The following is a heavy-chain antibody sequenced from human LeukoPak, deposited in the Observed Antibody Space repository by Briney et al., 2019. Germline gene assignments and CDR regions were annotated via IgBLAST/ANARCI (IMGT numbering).Heavy chain of an antibody. Sequence: SETLSLTCAVYGGSFSGYYWSWIRQPPGKGLEWIGEINHSGSTNYNPSLKSRVTISVDTSKNQFSLKLSSVTAADTAVYYCARANSTWFDPWGQGTLVTVSS. CDR2: INHSGST. J-gene: IGHJ5*02. D-gene: IGHD4-11*01. CDR3: ARANSTWFDP. V-gene: IGHV4-34*01. CDR1: GGSFSGYY.